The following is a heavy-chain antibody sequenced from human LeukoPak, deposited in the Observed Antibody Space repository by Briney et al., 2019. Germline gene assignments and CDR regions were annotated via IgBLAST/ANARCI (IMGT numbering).Heavy chain of an antibody. D-gene: IGHD3-22*01. CDR3: AIDSSGYTVSFDY. CDR1: GFTVSSSH. J-gene: IGHJ4*02. CDR2: LYSGGST. Sequence: PGGSLRLSCVASGFTVSSSHMNWVRQAPGKGLEWVSVLYSGGSTYYADSVRGRFIISRDNSKNTLYLQMNSLRAEDTAVYYCAIDSSGYTVSFDYWGQGTLVTVSS. V-gene: IGHV3-53*01.